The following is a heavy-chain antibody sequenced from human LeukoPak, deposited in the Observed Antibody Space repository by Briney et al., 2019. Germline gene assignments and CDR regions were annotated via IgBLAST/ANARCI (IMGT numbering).Heavy chain of an antibody. J-gene: IGHJ5*02. Sequence: PGGSLRLSCAASGFTFSSYWMHWVRQAPGKGLVWVSRINSDGSSTSYADSVKGRFTISRDNAKNTLYLQMNNLRAEDTAVYYCARDLEYSSSWYQVWFDPWGQGTLVTVSS. D-gene: IGHD6-13*01. CDR1: GFTFSSYW. CDR2: INSDGSST. CDR3: ARDLEYSSSWYQVWFDP. V-gene: IGHV3-74*01.